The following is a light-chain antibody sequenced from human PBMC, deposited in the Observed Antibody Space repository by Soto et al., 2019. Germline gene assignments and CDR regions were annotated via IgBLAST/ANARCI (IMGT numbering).Light chain of an antibody. J-gene: IGLJ1*01. CDR3: NSYTTSSTLYV. CDR2: EVN. CDR1: SSDVGGYNC. V-gene: IGLV2-14*01. Sequence: QSALTQPASVSGSPGQSITISCTGTSSDVGGYNCVSWYQQHPGKAPKLIIYEVNLRPAGVSNRFSGSKSGNTASLTISGLQTEDEADYYCNSYTTSSTLYVFGTGTKVTVL.